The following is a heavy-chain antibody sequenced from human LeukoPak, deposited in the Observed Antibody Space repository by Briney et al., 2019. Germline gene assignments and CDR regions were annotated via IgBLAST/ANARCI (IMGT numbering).Heavy chain of an antibody. CDR3: AKGHYYGSGSLDY. D-gene: IGHD3-10*01. J-gene: IGHJ4*02. Sequence: GGSLRLSCAASGFTFSSYGMSWVRQAPGKGLEWVSAIGGRDGSTYYADSVEGRFTISRDNSKNTLYVQMNSQRAEDTAVYYCAKGHYYGSGSLDYWGQGTLVTVSS. V-gene: IGHV3-23*01. CDR1: GFTFSSYG. CDR2: IGGRDGST.